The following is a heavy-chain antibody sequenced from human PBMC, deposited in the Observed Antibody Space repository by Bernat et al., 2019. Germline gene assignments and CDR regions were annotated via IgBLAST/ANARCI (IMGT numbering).Heavy chain of an antibody. V-gene: IGHV3-74*01. D-gene: IGHD3-16*01. J-gene: IGHJ4*02. CDR1: GFTFTTYW. Sequence: EVQLVESGGGLVQPGGSLRLSCAASGFTFTTYWMNWVRQVPGKGLVWVSRINSDADITTYADSVKGRFNIYRDNDKNTVYLQLNSLRAEDTDVYYCVAGGSYGGDYWGQGTLVAVSS. CDR3: VAGGSYGGDY. CDR2: INSDADIT.